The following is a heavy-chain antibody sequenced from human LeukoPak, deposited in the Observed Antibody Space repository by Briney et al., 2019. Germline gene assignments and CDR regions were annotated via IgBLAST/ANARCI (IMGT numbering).Heavy chain of an antibody. CDR3: ASTRKRYCTNGVCYGYYYYYGMDV. CDR2: INHSGST. D-gene: IGHD2-8*01. CDR1: GGSFSGYY. V-gene: IGHV4-34*01. Sequence: PSETLSLTCAVYGGSFSGYYWSWIRQPPGKGLEWIGEINHSGSTNYNPSLKSRVTISVDTSKNQFSLKLSSVTAADTAVYYCASTRKRYCTNGVCYGYYYYYGMDVWGQGTTVTVSS. J-gene: IGHJ6*02.